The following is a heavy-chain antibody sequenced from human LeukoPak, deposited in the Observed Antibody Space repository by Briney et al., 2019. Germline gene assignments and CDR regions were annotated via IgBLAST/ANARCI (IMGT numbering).Heavy chain of an antibody. CDR3: AREPRGVVVIPRFDP. D-gene: IGHD3-22*01. CDR2: ISYDGSNK. Sequence: PGGSLRLSCAASGFTFSSYAMHWVRQAPGKGLEWVAVISYDGSNKYYADSVKGRFTISRDNSKNTLYLQMNSLRAEDTAVYYCAREPRGVVVIPRFDPWGQGTQVTVSS. J-gene: IGHJ5*02. CDR1: GFTFSSYA. V-gene: IGHV3-30-3*01.